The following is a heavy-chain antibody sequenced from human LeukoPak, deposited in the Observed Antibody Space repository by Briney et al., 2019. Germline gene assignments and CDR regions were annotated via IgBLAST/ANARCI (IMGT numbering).Heavy chain of an antibody. CDR2: ISAYNGNT. J-gene: IGHJ4*02. V-gene: IGHV1-18*01. Sequence: ASVKVSCKASGYTFTSYGISWVRQAPGQGLEWMGLISAYNGNTNYAQKLQGRVTMTTDTSTSTAYMELRSLRSDDTAVYYCARISVTYYYDSSGYYYPDYWGQGTLVTVSS. D-gene: IGHD3-22*01. CDR3: ARISVTYYYDSSGYYYPDY. CDR1: GYTFTSYG.